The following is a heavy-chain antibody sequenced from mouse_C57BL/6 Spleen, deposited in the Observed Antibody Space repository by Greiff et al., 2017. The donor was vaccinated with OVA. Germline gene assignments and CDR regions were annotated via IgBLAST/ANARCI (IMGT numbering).Heavy chain of an antibody. V-gene: IGHV8-8*01. CDR1: GFSLSTFGMG. Sequence: VKLMESGPGILQPSQTLSLTCSFSGFSLSTFGMGVGWIRQPSGKGLEWLAHIWWVDDKSYNPALKRWLTISKDTSKNQVFLKITNVDTADTATYYGARIEGYDYDRSYYFDYWGQGTTLTVSS. CDR3: ARIEGYDYDRSYYFDY. D-gene: IGHD2-4*01. J-gene: IGHJ2*01. CDR2: IWWVDDK.